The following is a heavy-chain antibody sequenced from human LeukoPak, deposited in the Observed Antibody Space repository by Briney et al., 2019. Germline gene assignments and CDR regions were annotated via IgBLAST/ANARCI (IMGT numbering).Heavy chain of an antibody. CDR3: ARGVGYCSSTSCYWWFDP. CDR1: GFTFSSYW. J-gene: IGHJ5*02. V-gene: IGHV3-74*01. Sequence: GGSLRLSCAASGFTFSSYWMHWVRQAPGKGLVWVSRINGDGSSTSYADSVKGRFTISRDNARNTLYLQMNSLRAEDTAVYYCARGVGYCSSTSCYWWFDPWGQGTLVTVSS. CDR2: INGDGSST. D-gene: IGHD2-2*01.